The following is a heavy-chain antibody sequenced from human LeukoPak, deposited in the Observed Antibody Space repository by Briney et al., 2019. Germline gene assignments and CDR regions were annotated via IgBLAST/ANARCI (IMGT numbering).Heavy chain of an antibody. D-gene: IGHD3-9*01. CDR3: ARDRYDILTGYYDVWYFDY. J-gene: IGHJ4*02. CDR1: GFTFSDYY. Sequence: PGGSLRLSCAASGFTFSDYYMSWIRQARGKGLEWVSYISSSSSYTIYADSVKGRFTISRDNAKNSLYMQMNTLRAEDTAVYYCARDRYDILTGYYDVWYFDYWGQGTLVTVSS. V-gene: IGHV3-11*05. CDR2: ISSSSSYT.